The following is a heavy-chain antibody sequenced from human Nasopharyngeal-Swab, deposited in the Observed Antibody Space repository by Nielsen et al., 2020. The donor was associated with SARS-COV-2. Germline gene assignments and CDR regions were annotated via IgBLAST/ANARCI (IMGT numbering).Heavy chain of an antibody. Sequence: SVKVSCKASFSNYAISWVRQAPGQGLEWMGRIIPILGITNYAQKFYDRVTITADKSTSTAYMELSGLRSEDTAVYYCARGDYRGTYYFDYWGQGTLVTASP. V-gene: IGHV1-69*04. D-gene: IGHD1-26*01. J-gene: IGHJ4*02. CDR2: IIPILGIT. CDR3: ARGDYRGTYYFDY. CDR1: FSNYA.